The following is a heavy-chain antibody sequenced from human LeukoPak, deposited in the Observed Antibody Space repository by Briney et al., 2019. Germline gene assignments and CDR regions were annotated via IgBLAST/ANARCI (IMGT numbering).Heavy chain of an antibody. CDR3: ARGFHYYDSSGYLDY. V-gene: IGHV3-33*01. CDR2: IWYDGSNK. Sequence: PGGSLRLSCAASGFTFSSYGMHWVRQAPGKGLEWVAVIWYDGSNKYYADSVKGRFTISRDNSKNTLYLQMNSLRAEDTAVYYCARGFHYYDSSGYLDYWGQGTLVTVSS. CDR1: GFTFSSYG. D-gene: IGHD3-22*01. J-gene: IGHJ4*02.